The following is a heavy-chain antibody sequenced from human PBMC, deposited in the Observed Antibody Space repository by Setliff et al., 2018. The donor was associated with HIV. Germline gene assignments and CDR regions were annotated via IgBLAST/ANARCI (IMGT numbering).Heavy chain of an antibody. CDR2: IYYSGST. V-gene: IGHV4-39*01. D-gene: IGHD1-7*01. CDR1: GASISSGGYY. J-gene: IGHJ4*02. Sequence: KPSETLSLTCTVSGASISSGGYYWGWIRQPPGKGLEWIGSIYYSGSTYYNWSLKSRVTISVDTSKNQFSLKLTSVTAADTAVYYCARPHITGTIRTPFYFFDSWGQGTLVTVSS. CDR3: ARPHITGTIRTPFYFFDS.